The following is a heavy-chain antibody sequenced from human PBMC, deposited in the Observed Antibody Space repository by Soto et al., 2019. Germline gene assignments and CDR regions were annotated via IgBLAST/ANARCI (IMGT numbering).Heavy chain of an antibody. CDR3: AKDEGYEPQPYYFDY. Sequence: GGSLRLSCAASGFTFSSYAMSWVLQAPWKGLEWVSAISGSGGSTYYADSVKGRFTISRDNSKNTLYLQMNSLRAEDTAVYYCAKDEGYEPQPYYFDYWGQGTLVTVSS. CDR2: ISGSGGST. D-gene: IGHD3-16*01. V-gene: IGHV3-23*01. J-gene: IGHJ4*02. CDR1: GFTFSSYA.